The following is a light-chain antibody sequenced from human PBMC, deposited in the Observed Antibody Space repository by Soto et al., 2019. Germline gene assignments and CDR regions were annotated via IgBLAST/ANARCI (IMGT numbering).Light chain of an antibody. J-gene: IGKJ1*01. Sequence: DIQMTQSPSTLSASIGDRVTITCRASQSISTWLAWYRQKPGEAPKLLIYHASNLESGVPSRFSGSGSGTEFTLTISSLQPDDFATYYCQQYTAYSWTFGPGTKVDI. CDR3: QQYTAYSWT. CDR1: QSISTW. V-gene: IGKV1-5*03. CDR2: HAS.